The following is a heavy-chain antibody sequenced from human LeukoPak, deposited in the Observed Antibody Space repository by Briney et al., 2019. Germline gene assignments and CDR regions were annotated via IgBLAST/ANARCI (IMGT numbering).Heavy chain of an antibody. CDR3: ARHGPDCSGGSCYSLTDY. J-gene: IGHJ4*02. V-gene: IGHV4-59*08. D-gene: IGHD2-15*01. CDR1: GGSLSSYY. CDR2: NYYSGST. Sequence: PSENLSLTRTVPGGSLSSYYWSLIRQAPGEGPEWIGYNYYSGSTNYNPSLKSRVTISVDTSKNQFSLKLSSVTAADTAVYYCARHGPDCSGGSCYSLTDYWGQGTLVTVSS.